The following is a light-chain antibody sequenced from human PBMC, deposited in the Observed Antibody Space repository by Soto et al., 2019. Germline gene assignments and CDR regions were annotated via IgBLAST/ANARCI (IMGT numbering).Light chain of an antibody. CDR1: QSISSH. V-gene: IGKV3-11*01. CDR3: QQRPNWPLT. J-gene: IGKJ4*01. Sequence: EMVLTQSPATLSLSPGERATLSCRASQSISSHLAWYQQKPGQAPRLLMYDVSNRATDIPARFSGSGSGTDVTLTISSLEPEDFAVYYCQQRPNWPLTFGGGTKVEIK. CDR2: DVS.